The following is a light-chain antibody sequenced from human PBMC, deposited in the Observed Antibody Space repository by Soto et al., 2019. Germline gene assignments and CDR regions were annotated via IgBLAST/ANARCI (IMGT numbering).Light chain of an antibody. V-gene: IGKV1-39*01. CDR1: QTISSS. CDR2: AAS. Sequence: DIQMTQSPSSLSASVGDRVTITCRSSQTISSSLNWYQQKPGKAPKLLIFAASTLQYGVPSRFSGSGSSPHFTLTISSLQPEDFETYYCQQSYTSPTFTFGQGTKLEIK. J-gene: IGKJ2*01. CDR3: QQSYTSPTFT.